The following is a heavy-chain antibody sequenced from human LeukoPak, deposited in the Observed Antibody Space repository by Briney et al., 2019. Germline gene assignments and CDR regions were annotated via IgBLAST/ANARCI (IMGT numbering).Heavy chain of an antibody. CDR2: INPNSGGT. V-gene: IGHV1-2*02. CDR1: GYTFTGYY. J-gene: IGHJ5*02. D-gene: IGHD3-22*01. CDR3: TSDTYYYDSTGLGHWFDP. Sequence: ASVKVSCKASGYTFTGYYMHWVRQAPGQGLEWMGWINPNSGGTNYAQKFQGRVTMTWDTSISTAYMELSSLRSDDTAVYYCTSDTYYYDSTGLGHWFDPWGQGTLVTVSS.